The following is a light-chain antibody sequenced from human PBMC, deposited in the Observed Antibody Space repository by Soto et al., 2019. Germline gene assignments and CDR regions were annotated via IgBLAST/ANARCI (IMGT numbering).Light chain of an antibody. J-gene: IGLJ1*01. V-gene: IGLV2-14*01. CDR2: EVT. Sequence: QSVLTQPASVSGSPRQSIAISCTGSSSDVGIYNYVSWYQQHPGKVPKLIIYEVTNRPSGVSNRFSGSKSGNTASLTISGLQAEDEADYYCSSYTTSSTRVFGTGTKLTVL. CDR1: SSDVGIYNY. CDR3: SSYTTSSTRV.